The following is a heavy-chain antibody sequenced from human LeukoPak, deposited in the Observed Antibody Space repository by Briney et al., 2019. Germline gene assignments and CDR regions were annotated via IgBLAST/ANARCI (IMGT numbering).Heavy chain of an antibody. CDR2: ISSSGSNI. D-gene: IGHD4-11*01. J-gene: IGHJ4*02. V-gene: IGHV3-48*03. CDR1: GFTFSSYE. CDR3: ARDRRATTVTPDY. Sequence: GGSLRLSCAASGFTFSSYEMNWVRQAPGKGLEWVSYISSSGSNIKYADSVKGRFTISRGNAKNSVYLQMNSLRAEDTAVYYCARDRRATTVTPDYWGQGTLVTVSS.